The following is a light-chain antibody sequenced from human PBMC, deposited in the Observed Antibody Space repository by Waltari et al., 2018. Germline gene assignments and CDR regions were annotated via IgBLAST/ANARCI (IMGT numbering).Light chain of an antibody. Sequence: EIVMTQSPATLSVSPGERATLSCRASQSVNSNLAWYQQKPGQAPRLLIYGASTRATGIPGRLSGSGSGTEFTLTISSLQSEDSAVYYCQQYNNWPATFGQGTKVEIK. J-gene: IGKJ1*01. V-gene: IGKV3-15*01. CDR3: QQYNNWPAT. CDR1: QSVNSN. CDR2: GAS.